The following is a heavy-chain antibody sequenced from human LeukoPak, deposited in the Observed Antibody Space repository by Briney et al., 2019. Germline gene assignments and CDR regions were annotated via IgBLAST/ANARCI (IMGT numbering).Heavy chain of an antibody. CDR3: STDDTYYYDTSGYYALGDAFDI. CDR2: IQSKTDGGTT. J-gene: IGHJ3*02. CDR1: GFTFSNAW. V-gene: IGHV3-15*01. D-gene: IGHD3-22*01. Sequence: PGGSLRLSCAASGFTFSNAWMSWVRQAPGKGLEWVGRIQSKTDGGTTDYAAPVKGRFTISRDDSKNTLYLQMNSLKTEDTAVYYCSTDDTYYYDTSGYYALGDAFDIWGQGTMVTVSS.